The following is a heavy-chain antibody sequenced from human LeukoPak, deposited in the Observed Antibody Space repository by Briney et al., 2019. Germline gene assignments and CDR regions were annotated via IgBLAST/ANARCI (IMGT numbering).Heavy chain of an antibody. D-gene: IGHD3-22*01. CDR3: ASLDSSGKNY. V-gene: IGHV4-59*01. CDR2: IYYSGST. CDR1: GGSTSSYY. Sequence: PSETLSLTCTVSGGSTSSYYWSWIRQPPGKGLEWIGYIYYSGSTNYNPSLKSRVTISVDTSKNQFSLKLSSVTAADTAVYYCASLDSSGKNYWGQGTLVTVSS. J-gene: IGHJ4*02.